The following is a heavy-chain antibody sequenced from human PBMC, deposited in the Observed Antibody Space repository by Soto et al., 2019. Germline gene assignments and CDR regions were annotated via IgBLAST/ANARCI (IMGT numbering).Heavy chain of an antibody. V-gene: IGHV5-10-1*01. D-gene: IGHD5-12*01. Sequence: PGESLKISCKGSGYSFTSYWISWVRQMPGKGLEWMGRIDPSDSYTNYSPSFQGHVTISADKSISTAYLQWSSLKASDTAMYYCARHAQFTIVDRITYYYGMDVCRQGTTVSVAS. CDR2: IDPSDSYT. J-gene: IGHJ6*02. CDR3: ARHAQFTIVDRITYYYGMDV. CDR1: GYSFTSYW.